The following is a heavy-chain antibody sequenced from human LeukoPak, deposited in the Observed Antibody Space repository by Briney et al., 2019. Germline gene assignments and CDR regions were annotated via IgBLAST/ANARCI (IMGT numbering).Heavy chain of an antibody. CDR2: INHSGST. J-gene: IGHJ5*02. Sequence: KPSETLSLTCAVYGGSFSGYYWSWIRQPPGKGLEWIGEINHSGSTNYNPSLKIRVTISVDTSKNQFSLKLSSVTAADTAVYYCARNAQYYYDSSGYYYNFWFDPWGQGTLVTVSS. V-gene: IGHV4-34*01. CDR1: GGSFSGYY. D-gene: IGHD3-22*01. CDR3: ARNAQYYYDSSGYYYNFWFDP.